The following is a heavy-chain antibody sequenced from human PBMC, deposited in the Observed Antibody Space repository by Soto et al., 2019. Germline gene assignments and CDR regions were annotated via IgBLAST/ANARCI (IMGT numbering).Heavy chain of an antibody. CDR2: IYTSGST. D-gene: IGHD3-22*01. CDR3: ARYRSYYDSSGYYCDY. Sequence: SETLSLTCTVSGGSISSYYWSWIRQPAGKGLEWIGRIYTSGSTNYNPSLKSRVTMSVDTSKNQFSLKLSSVTAADTAVYSCARYRSYYDSSGYYCDYWGQGTLVTVSS. V-gene: IGHV4-4*07. CDR1: GGSISSYY. J-gene: IGHJ4*02.